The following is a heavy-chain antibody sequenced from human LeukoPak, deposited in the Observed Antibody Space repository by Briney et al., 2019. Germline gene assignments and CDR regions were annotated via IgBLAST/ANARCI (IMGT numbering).Heavy chain of an antibody. D-gene: IGHD3-3*01. CDR3: ARRITISGVGHYMDV. V-gene: IGHV3-48*01. J-gene: IGHJ6*03. CDR1: GFIFRSYG. CDR2: INNSVVST. Sequence: PGGSLRLSCADSGFIFRSYGINWVRQAPGKGLEWVSYINNSVVSTYYASSVKGRFTISRHTLSNSLSLHMNSLRAEDTGVYYCARRITISGVGHYMDVWGKGTTVTVSS.